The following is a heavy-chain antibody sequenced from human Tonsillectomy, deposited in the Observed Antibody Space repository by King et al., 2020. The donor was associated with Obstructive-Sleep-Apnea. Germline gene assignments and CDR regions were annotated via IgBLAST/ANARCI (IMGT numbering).Heavy chain of an antibody. Sequence: QLVQSGGGLVQPGGSPRLSCAASGFTFSSYWMSWVRQAPGKGLEWVANIKQDGSEKYYVDSVKDRFTISRDNAKNSLYLQMNSLRAEDTAVYYCARDRLTKSTDAFDIWGQGTMVTVSS. V-gene: IGHV3-7*03. CDR2: IKQDGSEK. CDR1: GFTFSSYW. CDR3: ARDRLTKSTDAFDI. J-gene: IGHJ3*02.